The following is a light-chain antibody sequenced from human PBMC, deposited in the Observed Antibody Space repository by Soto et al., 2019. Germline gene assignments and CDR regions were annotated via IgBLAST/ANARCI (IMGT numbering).Light chain of an antibody. J-gene: IGLJ2*01. CDR3: QSYDSSLSVVV. Sequence: QSVLTQPPSVSAAPGQRVTISCTGSSSNIGAGYGVHWYQQLPGTAPKLLIYGNNNRPSGVPDRFSVSKSGTSASLAITGLQPEDEADYYCQSYDSSLSVVVFGGGTKLTVL. V-gene: IGLV1-40*01. CDR1: SSNIGAGYG. CDR2: GNN.